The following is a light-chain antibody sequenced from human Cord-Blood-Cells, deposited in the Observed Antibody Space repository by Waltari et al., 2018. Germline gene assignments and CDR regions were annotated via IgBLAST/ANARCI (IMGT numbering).Light chain of an antibody. J-gene: IGLJ1*01. CDR1: RSDVGSYTL. CDR2: EGS. V-gene: IGLV2-23*01. CDR3: CSYAGSSTYV. Sequence: QSALTQPASVSGSPGQSTTISCTGTRSDVGSYTLVSWYQQHPGKAPKLMIYEGSKRPAGVSNRFSGSKSGNTASLTISGLQAEDEADYYCCSYAGSSTYVFGTGTKVTVL.